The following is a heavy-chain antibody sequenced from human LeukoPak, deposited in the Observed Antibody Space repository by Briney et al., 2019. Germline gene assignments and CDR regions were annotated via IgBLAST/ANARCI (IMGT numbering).Heavy chain of an antibody. Sequence: PGGSLRLSCTASGFTFKDYAMKWVRQAPGRGLEWVSAIRASGGLRFYADSVKGRFTISRDNSKNTLYLQMNSLRAADTAVYYCARDPNGDYIGAFDMCGQGTKVTVSS. CDR3: ARDPNGDYIGAFDM. D-gene: IGHD4-17*01. V-gene: IGHV3-23*01. CDR1: GFTFKDYA. CDR2: IRASGGLR. J-gene: IGHJ3*02.